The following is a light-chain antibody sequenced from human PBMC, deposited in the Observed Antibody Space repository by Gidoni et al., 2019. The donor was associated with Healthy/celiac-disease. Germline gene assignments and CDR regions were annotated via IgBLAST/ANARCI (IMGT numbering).Light chain of an antibody. CDR3: QSYDSSQAV. V-gene: IGLV1-40*01. J-gene: IGLJ2*01. Sequence: SVLPQPPSVSGAPGQGVTISCTGSSSNIGAGYDVHWYQQLPGTAPKLLIYGNSNRPSGVPDRFSGSKSGTSASLAITGLQAEDEADYYCQSYDSSQAVFGGGTKLTVL. CDR2: GNS. CDR1: SSNIGAGYD.